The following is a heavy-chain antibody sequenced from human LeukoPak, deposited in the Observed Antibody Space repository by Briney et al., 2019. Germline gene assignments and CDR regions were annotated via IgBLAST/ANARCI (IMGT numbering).Heavy chain of an antibody. Sequence: GGSLRLSCAVSGFTFSSYWMTWVRQAPGKGLEWVANIKQDGSEKYYVDSVKGRFTISRDNSKNTLYLQMNSLRPEDTAVYYCAKLHNLNCDYWGLGTLATVSS. D-gene: IGHD1-14*01. V-gene: IGHV3-7*03. CDR2: IKQDGSEK. CDR3: AKLHNLNCDY. J-gene: IGHJ4*02. CDR1: GFTFSSYW.